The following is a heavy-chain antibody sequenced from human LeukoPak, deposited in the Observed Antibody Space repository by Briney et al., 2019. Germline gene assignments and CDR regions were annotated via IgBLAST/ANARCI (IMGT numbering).Heavy chain of an antibody. D-gene: IGHD2-15*01. V-gene: IGHV1-2*02. J-gene: IGHJ4*02. CDR1: GYPFTDQY. CDR3: ARGVRNEGYCSGGSCYKQES. CDR2: INPNCGDT. Sequence: ASESVSCKASGYPFTDQYINWVRQAPARGHESMGWINPNCGDTNYGQRVQGRATMTRDTYISTVYMELSRLRADDTAVYYCARGVRNEGYCSGGSCYKQESWGQGTLVTVSS.